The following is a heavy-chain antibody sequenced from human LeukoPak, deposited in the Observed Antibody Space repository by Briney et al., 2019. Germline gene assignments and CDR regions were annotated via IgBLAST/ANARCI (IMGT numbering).Heavy chain of an antibody. CDR3: ARVALSSRETGTTILPEEGFDP. D-gene: IGHD1-7*01. J-gene: IGHJ5*02. CDR1: GGTFSSYA. Sequence: ASVKVSCKASGGTFSSYAISWVRQAPGQGLEWMGGIIPIFGTANYAQKFQGRVTITADESTSTAYMELSSLRSEDTAVYYCARVALSSRETGTTILPEEGFDPWGQGTLVTVSS. CDR2: IIPIFGTA. V-gene: IGHV1-69*13.